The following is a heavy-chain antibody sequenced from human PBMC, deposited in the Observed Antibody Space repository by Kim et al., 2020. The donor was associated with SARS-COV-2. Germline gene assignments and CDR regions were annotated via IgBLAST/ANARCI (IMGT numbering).Heavy chain of an antibody. J-gene: IGHJ4*02. CDR1: GGSISSSSYY. CDR2: IYYSGST. Sequence: SETLSLTCTVSGGSISSSSYYWGWIRQPPGKGLEWIGSIYYSGSTYYNPSLKSRVTISVDTSKNQFSLKLSSVTAADTAVYYCARLGGLRYFDWLSAEDLTDYWGQGTLVTVSS. CDR3: ARLGGLRYFDWLSAEDLTDY. V-gene: IGHV4-39*01. D-gene: IGHD3-9*01.